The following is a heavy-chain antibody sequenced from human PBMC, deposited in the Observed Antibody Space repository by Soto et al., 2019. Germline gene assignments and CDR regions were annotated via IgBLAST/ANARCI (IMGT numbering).Heavy chain of an antibody. CDR3: ARQGAAGTGYFDY. CDR1: GGSISSYF. Sequence: SETLSLTCTVSGGSISSYFWSWIRQPPGKGLEWVGYIYYSGSNNYNPSLKSRVTISVDTSKSQFSLKLSSVTAADTAVYYCARQGAAGTGYFDYWGQGTLVTVSS. D-gene: IGHD6-13*01. J-gene: IGHJ4*02. CDR2: IYYSGSN. V-gene: IGHV4-59*08.